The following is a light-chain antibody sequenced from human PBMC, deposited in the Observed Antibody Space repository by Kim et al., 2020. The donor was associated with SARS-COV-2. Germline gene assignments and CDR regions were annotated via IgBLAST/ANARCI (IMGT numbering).Light chain of an antibody. CDR1: QDISNS. V-gene: IGKV1-NL1*01. CDR3: QQYYSPPLT. J-gene: IGKJ4*01. Sequence: ASVGDRLTLTCRASQDISNSLAWYQQKPGKAPKLLLSATSRLERAVPSGFSGGGSATTYTLTISSLQPEDFATYYCQQYYSPPLTFGGGTKVDIK. CDR2: ATS.